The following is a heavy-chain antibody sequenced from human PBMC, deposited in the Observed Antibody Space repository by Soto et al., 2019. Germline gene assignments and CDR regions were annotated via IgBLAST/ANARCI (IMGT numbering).Heavy chain of an antibody. Sequence: QVQLQESGPGLVKPSETLSLTCTVSGGSISSYYWSWIRQPPGKGLEWIGYIYYSGSTNYNPSLRXRATISVDTSKNQFSLKLSSVTAADTAVYYCAREWGYYADFWGQGTLVTVSS. V-gene: IGHV4-59*01. CDR2: IYYSGST. CDR1: GGSISSYY. J-gene: IGHJ4*02. CDR3: AREWGYYADF. D-gene: IGHD3-16*01.